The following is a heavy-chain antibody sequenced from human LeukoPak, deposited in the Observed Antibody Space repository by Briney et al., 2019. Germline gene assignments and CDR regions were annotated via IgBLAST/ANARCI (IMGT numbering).Heavy chain of an antibody. Sequence: GGSLRLSCGASGFIFSDYGMHWVRQAPGKGLEWVAFIRHDGNKKYLPDSMKGRFSVSRDNSKNTLYVQMNSLRAEDTAVYYCAKDEGGITMIEPNYYFDYWGQGTLVTVSS. D-gene: IGHD3-22*01. CDR1: GFIFSDYG. V-gene: IGHV3-30*02. CDR2: IRHDGNKK. J-gene: IGHJ4*02. CDR3: AKDEGGITMIEPNYYFDY.